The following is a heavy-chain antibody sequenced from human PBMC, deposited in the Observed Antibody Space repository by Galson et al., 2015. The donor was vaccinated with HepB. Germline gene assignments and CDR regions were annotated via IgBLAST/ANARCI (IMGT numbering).Heavy chain of an antibody. D-gene: IGHD7-27*01. CDR3: VRVGTLYGLDV. Sequence: SLRLSCAASRFTFKDYYMSWIRQAPGKGLEWLSYISTSSSTVYAGSVKGRFTISRDNAENSLYLQMNSLRAEDTAVYYCVRVGTLYGLDVWGQGTTVTVSS. J-gene: IGHJ6*02. CDR2: ISTSSSTV. CDR1: RFTFKDYY. V-gene: IGHV3-11*01.